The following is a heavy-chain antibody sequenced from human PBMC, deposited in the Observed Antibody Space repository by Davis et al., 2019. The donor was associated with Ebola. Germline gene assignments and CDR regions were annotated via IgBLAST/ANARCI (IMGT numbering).Heavy chain of an antibody. CDR3: AKIRQGFGELSFYFDY. CDR2: IYYVGGT. V-gene: IGHV4-39*01. J-gene: IGHJ4*02. Sequence: MPSETLSLTCSVSGASIPTISYYWAWIRQPPGKGLEWIGSIYYVGGTYYNPSLKSRVTISVDTSKNQFSLKLSSVTATDTAVYYCAKIRQGFGELSFYFDYWGQGTLVTVSS. CDR1: GASIPTISYY. D-gene: IGHD3-10*01.